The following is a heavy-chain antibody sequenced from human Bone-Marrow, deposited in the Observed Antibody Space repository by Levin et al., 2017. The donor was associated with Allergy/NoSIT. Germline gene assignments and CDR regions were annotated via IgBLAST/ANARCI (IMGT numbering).Heavy chain of an antibody. CDR2: ISDSGNT. CDR3: ARTIGVSTIFGILTPDDWFDR. CDR1: GGSISSGTHY. V-gene: IGHV4-39*07. J-gene: IGHJ5*02. Sequence: SETLSLTCTVSGGSISSGTHYWGWIRQPPGTGLEWIVTISDSGNTYHNPSLTSRVTISVDTSRNQVSLNLTSVTAADTAAYYCARTIGVSTIFGILTPDDWFDRWGQGTLVTVSS. D-gene: IGHD3-3*01.